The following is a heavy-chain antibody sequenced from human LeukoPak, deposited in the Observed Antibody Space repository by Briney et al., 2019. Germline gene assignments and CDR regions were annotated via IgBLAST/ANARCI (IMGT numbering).Heavy chain of an antibody. CDR3: TTDPSSLNYYYYYGMEV. CDR1: GFTFSNAW. J-gene: IGHJ6*02. CDR2: IKSKTDGGTT. Sequence: GGSLRLSCAASGFTFSNAWMSWVRQAPGKGLEWVGRIKSKTDGGTTDYAAPVKGRSTISRDDSKNTLYLQMNSLKTEDTAVYYCTTDPSSLNYYYYYGMEVGGQRTTVTVSS. V-gene: IGHV3-15*01.